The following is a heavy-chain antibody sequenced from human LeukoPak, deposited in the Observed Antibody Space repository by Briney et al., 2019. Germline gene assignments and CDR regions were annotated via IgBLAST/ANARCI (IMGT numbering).Heavy chain of an antibody. V-gene: IGHV3-48*03. CDR3: ARGWGGAFDI. J-gene: IGHJ3*02. D-gene: IGHD7-27*01. CDR2: ISRSGSVK. Sequence: GGSLRLSCEASGLTFSSSEMNWVSQAPRKGLEWVSYISRSGSVKYYADSVKGRFTISRDNAKNSLCLQMDSLRAEDTAVYYCARGWGGAFDIWGQGTMVTVSS. CDR1: GLTFSSSE.